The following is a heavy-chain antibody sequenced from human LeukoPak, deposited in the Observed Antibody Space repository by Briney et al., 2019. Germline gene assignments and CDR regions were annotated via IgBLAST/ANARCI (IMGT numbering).Heavy chain of an antibody. V-gene: IGHV3-21*01. J-gene: IGHJ4*02. CDR1: GFTFSSYS. CDR2: ISGSSSYI. Sequence: GGSLRLSCAASGFTFSSYSMNWVRQAPGKGLEWVSSISGSSSYIYYADSVKGRFTISRDNAKNSLYLQMNSLRAEDTAVYYCARDLVSRSNYWGQGTPVTVSS. D-gene: IGHD6-6*01. CDR3: ARDLVSRSNY.